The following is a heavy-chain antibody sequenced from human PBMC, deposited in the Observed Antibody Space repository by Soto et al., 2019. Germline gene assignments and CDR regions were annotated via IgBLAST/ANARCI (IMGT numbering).Heavy chain of an antibody. CDR1: GFTFSSHA. CDR2: ITGSGDST. D-gene: IGHD3-10*01. CDR3: ARGGSGSDWDYYGMDV. J-gene: IGHJ6*02. Sequence: EVQLLESGGGLVQPGGSLRLSCAVSGFTFSSHAMSWVRQAPGKGLECVSSITGSGDSTYYADSVKDRFSISRDNPKSTLYLQMDNLRAGDTAVYYCARGGSGSDWDYYGMDVWGQGTTVTVSS. V-gene: IGHV3-23*01.